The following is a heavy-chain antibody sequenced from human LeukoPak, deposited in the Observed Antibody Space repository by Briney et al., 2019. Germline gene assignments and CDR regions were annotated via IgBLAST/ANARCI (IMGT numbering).Heavy chain of an antibody. CDR1: GFTFSDYY. Sequence: PGGSLRLSCAASGFTFSDYYMSWIRQDPGRGLLWVSRIDSFGNTMGYADSVKGRFTISRDNSKNTLYLQMNSLRAEDTAVYYCVRDGDYYDSSGYYDGGYYYFYMDVWGKGTTVTVSS. CDR2: IDSFGNTM. V-gene: IGHV3-11*04. CDR3: VRDGDYYDSSGYYDGGYYYFYMDV. D-gene: IGHD3-22*01. J-gene: IGHJ6*03.